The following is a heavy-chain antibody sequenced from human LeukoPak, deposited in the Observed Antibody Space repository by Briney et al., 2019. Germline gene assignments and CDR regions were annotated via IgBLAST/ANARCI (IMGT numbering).Heavy chain of an antibody. J-gene: IGHJ4*02. D-gene: IGHD3-10*01. Sequence: SETLSLTCTFTTDSINNYYWSWIRHSAGKGLEWIGLIHSTGSTSYTPSLKSRVTMSVDTSKNQFSLKLSSVTAADTAVYYCARAGSGALRDWGQGTLVTVSS. CDR2: IHSTGST. CDR1: TDSINNYY. CDR3: ARAGSGALRD. V-gene: IGHV4-4*07.